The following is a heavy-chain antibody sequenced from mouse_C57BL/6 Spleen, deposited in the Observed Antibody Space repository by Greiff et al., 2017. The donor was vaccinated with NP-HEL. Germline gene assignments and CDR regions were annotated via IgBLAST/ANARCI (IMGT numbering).Heavy chain of an antibody. J-gene: IGHJ2*01. CDR2: IYPGSGNT. V-gene: IGHV1-76*01. CDR1: GYTFTDYY. CDR3: ARSGHYFDY. Sequence: QVQLQQSGAELVRPGASVKLSCKASGYTFTDYYINWVKQRPGQGLEWIARIYPGSGNTYYNEKFKGKATLTAEKSSSTAYMQLSSLTSEDSAVYFCARSGHYFDYWGQGTTLTVSS.